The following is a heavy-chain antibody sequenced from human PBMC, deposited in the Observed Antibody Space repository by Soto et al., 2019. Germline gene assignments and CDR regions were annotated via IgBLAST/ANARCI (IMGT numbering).Heavy chain of an antibody. J-gene: IGHJ4*02. CDR2: ISGRGGVT. CDR3: AKDRQFRSYYESAGHYND. V-gene: IGHV3-23*01. D-gene: IGHD3-22*01. CDR1: GFTFRNQD. Sequence: EVQLLESGGGLVQSGGSLRLTCVGSGFTFRNQDMRWVRQAPGKGLEWVSGISGRGGVTYYADSVKGRFTISRDNSKNTLYLKMNNLRANDTAVYYCAKDRQFRSYYESAGHYNDWGQGTLVTVSS.